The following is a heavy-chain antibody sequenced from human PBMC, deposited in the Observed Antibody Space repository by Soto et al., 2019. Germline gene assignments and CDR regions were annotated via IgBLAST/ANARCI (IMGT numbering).Heavy chain of an antibody. D-gene: IGHD2-2*01. CDR1: AYSFTTYH. CDR3: ARGDIVLVPASEGNWFDP. CDR2: INPDAGAT. Sequence: ASVKVSCKASAYSFTTYHIHWVRQAPGQGLEWMGLINPDAGATNYAQRFQGRLRLTRDTSTSTVYMELRILRFDDTAVYFCARGDIVLVPASEGNWFDPWGQGTLVTVSS. V-gene: IGHV1-46*01. J-gene: IGHJ5*02.